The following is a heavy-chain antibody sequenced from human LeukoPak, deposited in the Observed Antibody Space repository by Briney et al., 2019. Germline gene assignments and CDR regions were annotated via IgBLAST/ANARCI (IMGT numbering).Heavy chain of an antibody. J-gene: IGHJ4*02. CDR1: GGSFSGYY. V-gene: IGHV4-34*01. CDR3: ARDRYNWNGEDS. Sequence: SETLSLTCAVYGGSFSGYYWSWIRQPPGKGLEWIGEINHSGSTNYNPSLKSRVTISIDTSKNQFSLKLGSVTAADTAVYYCARDRYNWNGEDSWGQGTLVTVSS. D-gene: IGHD1-20*01. CDR2: INHSGST.